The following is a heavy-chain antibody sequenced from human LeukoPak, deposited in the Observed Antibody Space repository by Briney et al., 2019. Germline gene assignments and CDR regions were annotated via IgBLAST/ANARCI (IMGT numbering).Heavy chain of an antibody. CDR1: GFTFSSYG. J-gene: IGHJ4*02. CDR2: ISYDGSNR. CDR3: AKDHGGGWFPDY. V-gene: IGHV3-30*18. D-gene: IGHD4-23*01. Sequence: GRSLRLSCVASGFTFSSYGMQWVRQAPGKGLEWVALISYDGSNRNYADSVKGRFTISRDNSKNTLYLQMNSLRAEDTAVYYCAKDHGGGWFPDYWGQGTLVTVSS.